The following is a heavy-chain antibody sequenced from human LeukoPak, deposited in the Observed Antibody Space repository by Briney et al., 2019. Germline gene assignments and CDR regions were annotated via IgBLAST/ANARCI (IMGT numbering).Heavy chain of an antibody. Sequence: GGSLRLSCAASGFTFRTYSMNWVRQAPGKGLVWVSGISTDGSRPRYADSVNGRFTISRDNAKNTLYLQMNSLRAEDTAVYFCVRDGQGSTPLDYWGQGTLVTVSS. J-gene: IGHJ4*02. CDR3: VRDGQGSTPLDY. V-gene: IGHV3-74*01. CDR1: GFTFRTYS. D-gene: IGHD2-15*01. CDR2: ISTDGSRP.